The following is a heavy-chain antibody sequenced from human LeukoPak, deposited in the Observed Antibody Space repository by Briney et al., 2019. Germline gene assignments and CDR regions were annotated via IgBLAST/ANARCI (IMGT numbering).Heavy chain of an antibody. V-gene: IGHV1-18*01. CDR1: GYTFTSYG. CDR2: ISAYNGNT. J-gene: IGHJ5*02. Sequence: RASVKVSCKASGYTFTSYGISWVRQAPGQGLEWMGWISAYNGNTNYAQKLQGRVTMTTDTSTSTAYMELRSLRSDDTAVYYCARGDRGTMIVRFDPWGQGTLVTVSS. D-gene: IGHD3-22*01. CDR3: ARGDRGTMIVRFDP.